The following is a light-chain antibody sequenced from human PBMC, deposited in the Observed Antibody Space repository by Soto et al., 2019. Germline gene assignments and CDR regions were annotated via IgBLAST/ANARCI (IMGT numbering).Light chain of an antibody. V-gene: IGKV2-28*01. CDR1: RILLFSNGYNY. Sequence: DIVLTQSPLSLPVTPGEPASISCSSSRILLFSNGYNYLEWYQQRPGQSPQLLIYLGSSRASGVPDRFSGSGSGTDFTLKISRVEAEDVGVYYCKQAVQNPLTFGGGTKVDIK. J-gene: IGKJ4*01. CDR3: KQAVQNPLT. CDR2: LGS.